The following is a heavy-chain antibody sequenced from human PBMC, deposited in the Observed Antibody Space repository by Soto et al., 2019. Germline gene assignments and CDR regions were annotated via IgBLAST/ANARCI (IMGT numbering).Heavy chain of an antibody. CDR1: GGTFSSYG. CDR3: ARVVMTTVPASYYYGMDV. J-gene: IGHJ6*02. D-gene: IGHD4-4*01. V-gene: IGHV1-69*11. CDR2: IIPFIGTS. Sequence: SVKVSCKASGGTFSSYGLSWVRQAPGQGLERMGMIIPFIGTSKYAQKFQGRVTISADESTSTGYMELTSLRSEDTALYYCARVVMTTVPASYYYGMDVWGQGTTVTVSS.